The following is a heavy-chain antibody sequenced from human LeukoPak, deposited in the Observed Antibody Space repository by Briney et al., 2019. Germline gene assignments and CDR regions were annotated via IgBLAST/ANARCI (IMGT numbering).Heavy chain of an antibody. Sequence: GASVKVSCKASGGTFTNYGISWVRQAPGQGLEWMGWISAYNGNTNYAQKLQGRVTMTTDTSTSTAYMELRSLRSDDTAVYYCARVFSGYGYYSYYMDVWGKGTTVTVSS. V-gene: IGHV1-18*01. D-gene: IGHD5-18*01. CDR1: GGTFTNYG. CDR2: ISAYNGNT. CDR3: ARVFSGYGYYSYYMDV. J-gene: IGHJ6*03.